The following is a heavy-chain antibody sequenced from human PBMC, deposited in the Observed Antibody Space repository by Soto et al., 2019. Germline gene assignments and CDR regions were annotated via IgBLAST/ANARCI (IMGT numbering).Heavy chain of an antibody. CDR3: ASPLWFGEYYYYGMDV. CDR2: MNPNSGNT. CDR1: GYTFTSYD. J-gene: IGHJ6*02. D-gene: IGHD3-10*01. V-gene: IGHV1-8*01. Sequence: QVQLVQSGAEVKKPGASVKVSCKASGYTFTSYDINWVRQATGQGLEWMGWMNPNSGNTGYAQKFQGRVTMTRNTSISTAYMELSSLRSEDTAGYYCASPLWFGEYYYYGMDVWGHGTTVTVSS.